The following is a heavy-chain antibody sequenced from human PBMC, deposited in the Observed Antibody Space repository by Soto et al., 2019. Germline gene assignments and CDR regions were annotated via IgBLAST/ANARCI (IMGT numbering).Heavy chain of an antibody. V-gene: IGHV4-59*01. J-gene: IGHJ6*02. CDR2: IYYSGST. D-gene: IGHD1-1*01. CDR3: ARAVQLERRRGYYYYGMDV. CDR1: GGSISSYY. Sequence: QVQLQESGPGLVKPSETLSLTCTVSGGSISSYYWSWIRQPLGKGLEWIGYIYYSGSTNYNPPLKSRVTISVDTSKNQCSLKRSAVTAADTAVYYCARAVQLERRRGYYYYGMDVWGQGTTVTVSS.